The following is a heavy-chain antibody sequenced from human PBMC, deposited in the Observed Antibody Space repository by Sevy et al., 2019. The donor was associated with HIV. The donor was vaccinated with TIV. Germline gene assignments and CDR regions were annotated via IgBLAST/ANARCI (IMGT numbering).Heavy chain of an antibody. CDR2: INPNSGGT. J-gene: IGHJ6*02. D-gene: IGHD3-16*01. V-gene: IGHV1-2*02. CDR3: ARQSAYHFYGMDV. CDR1: GYTFSDYY. Sequence: ASVKVSCKASGYTFSDYYIHWVRQAAGQGLEWMGWINPNSGGTNYAQKFQGRVTMTRDTSITTAYMELSRMRSDDTAVYYCARQSAYHFYGMDVWGQGTTVTVSS.